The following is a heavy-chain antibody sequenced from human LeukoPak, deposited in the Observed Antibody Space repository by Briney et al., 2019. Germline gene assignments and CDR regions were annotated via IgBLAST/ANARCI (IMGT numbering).Heavy chain of an antibody. CDR1: GFTFSSYW. CDR3: ARDHDYGGFGY. Sequence: PGGSLRLSCAASGFTFSSYWMSWVRQAPGKGLEWVANIKKDGSEKYYVDSVKGRFTISRDNAKKSLYLQMNSLRAEDTAVYYCARDHDYGGFGYWGQGTLVTVSS. D-gene: IGHD4-17*01. CDR2: IKKDGSEK. J-gene: IGHJ4*02. V-gene: IGHV3-7*01.